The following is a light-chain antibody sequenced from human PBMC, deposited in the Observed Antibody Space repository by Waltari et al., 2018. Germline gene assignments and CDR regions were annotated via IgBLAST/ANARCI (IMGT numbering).Light chain of an antibody. J-gene: IGKJ2*01. CDR3: QQRSNWLYT. Sequence: EIVLTQSPATLSLSPGERATLSCRASQSVSSYLAWYQQKPGQAPRLLIYDASNRATGIPARFSGSWSGTDFTLTISSLEPEDFAVYYCQQRSNWLYTFGQGTKLEI. V-gene: IGKV3-11*01. CDR1: QSVSSY. CDR2: DAS.